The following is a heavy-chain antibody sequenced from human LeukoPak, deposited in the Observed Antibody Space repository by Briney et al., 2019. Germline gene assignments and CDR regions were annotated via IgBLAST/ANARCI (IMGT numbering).Heavy chain of an antibody. CDR2: ISGSGGST. CDR1: GFTFSTYG. Sequence: PGGSLRLSCVASGFTFSTYGTSWVRQAPGKGLDWVSAISGSGGSTYYADSVKGRFTISRDNSKNTLYLQMNSLRAEDTAVYYCAKDGGEYYDILTGYYPRLYYMDVWGKGTTVTISS. J-gene: IGHJ6*03. D-gene: IGHD3-9*01. V-gene: IGHV3-23*01. CDR3: AKDGGEYYDILTGYYPRLYYMDV.